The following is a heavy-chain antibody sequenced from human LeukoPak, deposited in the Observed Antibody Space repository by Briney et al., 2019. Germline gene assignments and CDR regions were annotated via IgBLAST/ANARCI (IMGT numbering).Heavy chain of an antibody. CDR1: GGSFSGYY. Sequence: NPSETLSLTCAVYGGSFSGYYWSWIRQPPGKGLEWIGEINHSRSTTYNPPLNRRGTISVATSNNQLSLKLRSMPAADTAVYYCARGGRQLVRAIDYWGQGTLVTVSS. J-gene: IGHJ4*02. V-gene: IGHV4-34*01. CDR3: ARGGRQLVRAIDY. CDR2: INHSRST. D-gene: IGHD6-6*01.